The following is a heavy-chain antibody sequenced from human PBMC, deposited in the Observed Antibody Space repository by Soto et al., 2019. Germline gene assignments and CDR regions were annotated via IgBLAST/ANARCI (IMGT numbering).Heavy chain of an antibody. D-gene: IGHD3-3*01. CDR3: ARDDLYYDFWIGPPEDGMGV. CDR2: INPNSGGT. V-gene: IGHV1-2*02. J-gene: IGHJ6*01. Sequence: QTNRQGLEWMGWINPNSGGTNYAQKFQGRVTMTRDTSISTAYMELSRLRSDDTAVYYCARDDLYYDFWIGPPEDGMGVWAQATTV.